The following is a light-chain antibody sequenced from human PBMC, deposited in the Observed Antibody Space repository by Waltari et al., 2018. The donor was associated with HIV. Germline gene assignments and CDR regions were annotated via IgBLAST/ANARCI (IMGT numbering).Light chain of an antibody. J-gene: IGKJ2*01. CDR3: QQYNSDFYT. CDR1: QNVDSW. Sequence: IQMTQSPSILSASVGDRITITCRASQNVDSWLAWYQQRPGSAPKLLIYKASTLEHGVPARFTGSGAGTNFTLTNNSLHPDDFATYYCQQYNSDFYTFGLGTRLDLK. CDR2: KAS. V-gene: IGKV1-5*03.